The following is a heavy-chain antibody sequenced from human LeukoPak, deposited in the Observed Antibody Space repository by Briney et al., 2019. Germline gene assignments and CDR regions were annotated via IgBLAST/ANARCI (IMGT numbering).Heavy chain of an antibody. Sequence: ASAKVSCKASGYTFTSYGISWVRQAPGQGLEWMGWISAYNGNTNYAQKLQGRVTMTTDTSTSTAYMELRSLRSDDTAVYYCARGRLLWFGVRGWPIDYWGQGTLVTVSS. CDR2: ISAYNGNT. J-gene: IGHJ4*02. CDR3: ARGRLLWFGVRGWPIDY. V-gene: IGHV1-18*01. CDR1: GYTFTSYG. D-gene: IGHD3-10*01.